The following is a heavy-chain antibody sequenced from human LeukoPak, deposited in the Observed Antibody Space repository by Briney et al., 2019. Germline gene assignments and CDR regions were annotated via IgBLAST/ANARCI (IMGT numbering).Heavy chain of an antibody. CDR2: INAGNGNT. V-gene: IGHV1-3*01. Sequence: WASVKVSCKASGYTFTSYAMHWVRQAPGQRLEWMGWINAGNGNTKYSQKFQGRVTITRDTSASTAYMELSSLRSEDTAVYYCARSTIFGVVITLFDYWGQGTLVTVSS. CDR3: ARSTIFGVVITLFDY. D-gene: IGHD3-3*01. J-gene: IGHJ4*02. CDR1: GYTFTSYA.